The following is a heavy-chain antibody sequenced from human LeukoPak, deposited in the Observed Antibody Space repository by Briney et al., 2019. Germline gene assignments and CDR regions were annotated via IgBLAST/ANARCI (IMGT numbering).Heavy chain of an antibody. CDR1: GGSISSYY. Sequence: SETLSLTCTVSGGSISSYYWSWIRQPPGKGLEWIGYIYYSGSTNYNPSLKSRVTISVDTSKNQFSLKLSSVTAADTAVYYCARGYYGSSGYYYFDYWGQGTLVTVSS. CDR2: IYYSGST. V-gene: IGHV4-59*08. J-gene: IGHJ4*02. CDR3: ARGYYGSSGYYYFDY. D-gene: IGHD3-22*01.